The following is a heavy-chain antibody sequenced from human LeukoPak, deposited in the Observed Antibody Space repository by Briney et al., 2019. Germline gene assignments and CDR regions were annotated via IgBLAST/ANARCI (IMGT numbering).Heavy chain of an antibody. J-gene: IGHJ3*02. CDR2: INPNSGGT. CDR3: ARGWVGYCSSTRCYLGAFDI. V-gene: IGHV1-2*02. Sequence: ASVKVSCKASGYTFTGYYMHWVRQAPGQGLEWMGWINPNSGGTNYAQKFQGRVTMTRDTSISTAYMELSRLRSDDTAVYYCARGWVGYCSSTRCYLGAFDIWGQGTMVTVSS. CDR1: GYTFTGYY. D-gene: IGHD2-2*01.